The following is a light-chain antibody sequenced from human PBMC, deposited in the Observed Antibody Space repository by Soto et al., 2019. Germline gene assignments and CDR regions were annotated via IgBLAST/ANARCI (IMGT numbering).Light chain of an antibody. CDR2: DVS. V-gene: IGLV2-14*03. CDR3: CSYTTSTTWV. J-gene: IGLJ3*02. CDR1: SSDVGGYNY. Sequence: QSVLTQPASVSGSPGQSITISCTGTSSDVGGYNYVSWYQQYPGKAPELMIYDVSNRPSGVSNRFSGSKSGNTASLTISGLQAEDEADYCCCSYTTSTTWVFGGGTKVTVL.